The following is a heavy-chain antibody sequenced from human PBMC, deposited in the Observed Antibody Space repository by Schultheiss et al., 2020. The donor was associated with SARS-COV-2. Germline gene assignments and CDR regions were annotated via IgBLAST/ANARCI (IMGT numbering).Heavy chain of an antibody. CDR1: GYSISSGYY. Sequence: SQTLSLTCAVSGYSISSGYYWGWIRQPQGKGLEWIGSIYHSGSTYYNPSLKSRVTISVDTSKNQFSLKLSSVTAADTAVYYCARDRIVDGDYSVYFDYWGQGTLVTVSS. D-gene: IGHD4-17*01. CDR3: ARDRIVDGDYSVYFDY. V-gene: IGHV4-38-2*02. J-gene: IGHJ4*02. CDR2: IYHSGST.